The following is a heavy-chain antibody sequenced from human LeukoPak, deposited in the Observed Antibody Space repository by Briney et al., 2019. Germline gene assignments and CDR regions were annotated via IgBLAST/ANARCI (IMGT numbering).Heavy chain of an antibody. D-gene: IGHD6-6*01. Sequence: PSETLSLTCTVSGGSISTYYWSWIRRPPGKGLEWIAYIHASGPTNYNPSLKSRITISVDTSKNQFSLKLSSATAADTAVYYCARHDAGIAARPFDNWGQGTLVTVSS. V-gene: IGHV4-4*09. CDR3: ARHDAGIAARPFDN. CDR1: GGSISTYY. J-gene: IGHJ4*02. CDR2: IHASGPT.